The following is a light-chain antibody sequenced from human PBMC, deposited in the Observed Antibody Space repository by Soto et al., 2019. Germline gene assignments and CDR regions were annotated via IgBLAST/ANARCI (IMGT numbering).Light chain of an antibody. CDR3: QQYNNWQRT. CDR2: GAS. V-gene: IGKV3-15*01. CDR1: QSVSSN. J-gene: IGKJ2*01. Sequence: EIVMTQSPATLSVSPGERATLSCRASQSVSSNLAWYQQKPGQAPRLLIYGASTRATGIPARFSGSGSGTEFTLTISSLQSEDFAVYYCQQYNNWQRTFGHGTKLEIK.